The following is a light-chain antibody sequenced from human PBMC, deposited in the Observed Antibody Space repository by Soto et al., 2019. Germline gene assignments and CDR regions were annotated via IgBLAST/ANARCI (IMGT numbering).Light chain of an antibody. V-gene: IGLV1-44*01. Sequence: QSVLTQSPSASGTPGQRVTISCSGSSSNVGSYTVNWYQQLPGTAPKLLIHSNNQRPSGVPDRFSGSNSGTSASLAISALQSEDEADYYCAAWDDSLNGYVFGTGTKLTVL. J-gene: IGLJ1*01. CDR1: SSNVGSYT. CDR3: AAWDDSLNGYV. CDR2: SNN.